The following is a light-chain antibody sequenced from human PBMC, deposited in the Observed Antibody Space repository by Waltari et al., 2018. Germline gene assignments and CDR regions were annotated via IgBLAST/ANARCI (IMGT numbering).Light chain of an antibody. CDR1: ESVLYSPNNKNH. Sequence: DIVMTQSPESLAVSLGERATINCQSSESVLYSPNNKNHLAWYQQKPGQPPKLLIYWASTRKSGVPDRFSGSGSETDFTLTVSSLQAEDVAVYYCQQYYNTPLTFGGGTKVEIK. V-gene: IGKV4-1*01. J-gene: IGKJ4*01. CDR2: WAS. CDR3: QQYYNTPLT.